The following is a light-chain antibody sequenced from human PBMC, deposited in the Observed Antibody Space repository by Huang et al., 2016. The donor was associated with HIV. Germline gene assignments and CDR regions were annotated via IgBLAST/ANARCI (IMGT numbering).Light chain of an antibody. V-gene: IGKV3-20*01. CDR3: QQYGYSPCT. Sequence: EIVLTQSPGTLSLSPGERATLPCRASQTIGGNYLAWYQQKLGQAPSLLMYDVSTRASGNPDRFSGSGSGTDFTLTISRLEPEDFAVYYCQQYGYSPCTFGQGTKVEIK. CDR2: DVS. J-gene: IGKJ1*01. CDR1: QTIGGNY.